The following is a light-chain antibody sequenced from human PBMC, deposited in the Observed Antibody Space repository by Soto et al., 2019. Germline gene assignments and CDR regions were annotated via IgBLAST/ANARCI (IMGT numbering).Light chain of an antibody. J-gene: IGKJ4*01. V-gene: IGKV3-11*01. CDR3: QHRSDFPLT. Sequence: EIVLTQSPGTLSLSPGDRATLSCRASQSVSSYLAWYQQKPGQAPRLLIYDASNRATGIPARFSGSGSGTDFPLTISSLEPEDFAVYYCQHRSDFPLTFGGGTKVEI. CDR1: QSVSSY. CDR2: DAS.